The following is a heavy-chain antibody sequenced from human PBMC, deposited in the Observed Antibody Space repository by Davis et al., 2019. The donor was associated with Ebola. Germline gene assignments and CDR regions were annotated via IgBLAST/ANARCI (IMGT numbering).Heavy chain of an antibody. CDR3: TRAPCSTTCHRDS. CDR2: INYSGST. Sequence: PSETLSLTCPVPGGSISRHYWSWIRQPPGKGLEWIGYINYSGSTNYNPSLKSRITISVDTTKNQFSLKLNSVTAAATAVYYCTRAPCSTTCHRDSWGQGTLVTVSS. D-gene: IGHD2-2*01. CDR1: GGSISRHY. J-gene: IGHJ4*02. V-gene: IGHV4-59*11.